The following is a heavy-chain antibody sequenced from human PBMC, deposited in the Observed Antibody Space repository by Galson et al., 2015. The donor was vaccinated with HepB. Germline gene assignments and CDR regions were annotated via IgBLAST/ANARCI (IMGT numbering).Heavy chain of an antibody. CDR1: GFTFSSYS. CDR2: ISSSSSTI. CDR3: ARGAVKGNSYGYNLYFDY. Sequence: SLRLSCAASGFTFSSYSMNWVRQAPGKGLEWVSYISSSSSTIYYADSVKGRFTISRDNAKNSLYLQMNSLRDEDTAVYYCARGAVKGNSYGYNLYFDYWGQGTLVTVSS. V-gene: IGHV3-48*02. D-gene: IGHD5-18*01. J-gene: IGHJ4*02.